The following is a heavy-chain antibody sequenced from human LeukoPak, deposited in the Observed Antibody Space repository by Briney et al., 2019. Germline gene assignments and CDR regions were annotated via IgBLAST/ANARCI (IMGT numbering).Heavy chain of an antibody. CDR2: ISTYNGNT. Sequence: ASVTVSCTASGYTFSDFGISWVRQAPGQGLEWMGWISTYNGNTNYAQKLQGRVAINTDTSTSTAYMELRSLRSDDTAVYYCARDCDRSGYYCYWGQGTLVTVSS. J-gene: IGHJ4*02. V-gene: IGHV1-18*01. CDR1: GYTFSDFG. CDR3: ARDCDRSGYYCY. D-gene: IGHD3-22*01.